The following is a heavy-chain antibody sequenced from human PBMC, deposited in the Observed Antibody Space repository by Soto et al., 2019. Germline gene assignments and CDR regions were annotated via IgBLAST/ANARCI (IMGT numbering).Heavy chain of an antibody. CDR2: IIPIFGTA. Sequence: ASLKVSCKASGCTFSSYAISWVRQAPGQGLERMGGIIPIFGTANYAQKFQGRVTITADESTSTAYMELSSLRSEDTAVYYCVRDLGPRITIFGSTGGDYGMDVWGQGTTVTVSS. D-gene: IGHD3-3*01. V-gene: IGHV1-69*13. CDR1: GCTFSSYA. CDR3: VRDLGPRITIFGSTGGDYGMDV. J-gene: IGHJ6*02.